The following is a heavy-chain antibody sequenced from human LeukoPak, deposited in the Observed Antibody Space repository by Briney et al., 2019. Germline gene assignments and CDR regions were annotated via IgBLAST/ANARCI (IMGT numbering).Heavy chain of an antibody. D-gene: IGHD6-13*01. CDR3: ARGFVRYSSSWYPTRVWYFDL. CDR1: GGSFSGYY. J-gene: IGHJ2*01. V-gene: IGHV4-34*01. Sequence: KSSETLSLTCAVYGGSFSGYYWSWIRQPPGKGLEWIGEINHSGSTNYNPSLKSRVTISVDTSKNQFSLKLSSVTAADTAVYYCARGFVRYSSSWYPTRVWYFDLWGRGTLVTVSS. CDR2: INHSGST.